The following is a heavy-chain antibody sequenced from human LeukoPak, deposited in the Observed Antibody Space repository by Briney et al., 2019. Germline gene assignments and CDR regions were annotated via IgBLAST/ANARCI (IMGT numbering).Heavy chain of an antibody. J-gene: IGHJ4*02. CDR2: ICGSGGTT. D-gene: IGHD2-15*01. CDR3: AKGRYCSGGSCSHFDY. Sequence: PGGSLRLSCAASGFTFSSYAMTWVRQPAGKGLEWVSAICGSGGTTYYPASVKGRFTISRDNSKNTLYPQMNSLRAEDTAVYYCAKGRYCSGGSCSHFDYWGQGTLVTVSS. V-gene: IGHV3-23*01. CDR1: GFTFSSYA.